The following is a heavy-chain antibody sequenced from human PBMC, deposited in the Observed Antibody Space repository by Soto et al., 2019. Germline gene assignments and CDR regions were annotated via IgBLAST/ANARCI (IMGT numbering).Heavy chain of an antibody. J-gene: IGHJ6*02. CDR1: GGSFSGYY. Sequence: QVQLQQWGAGLLKPSETLSLTCAVYGGSFSGYYWSWIRQPPGKGLEWIGEINHSGSTNYNPSLNSRVTISVDPAKDQFALMLRSVTAADTAVYYCARGPKRVTYYYGSGGAYYYYGMDLWGQGTTVTVSS. V-gene: IGHV4-34*01. D-gene: IGHD3-10*01. CDR2: INHSGST. CDR3: ARGPKRVTYYYGSGGAYYYYGMDL.